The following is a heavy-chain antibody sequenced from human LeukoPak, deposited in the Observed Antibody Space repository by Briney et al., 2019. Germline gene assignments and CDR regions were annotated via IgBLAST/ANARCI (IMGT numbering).Heavy chain of an antibody. CDR1: AFTLGDFY. D-gene: IGHD2-21*02. J-gene: IGHJ4*02. Sequence: GGSLGLSCTASAFTLGDFYMSWIRQAPGKGLEWISYISNIGTTTYYAESVKGRFTISRDNAKNSLYLQMNSLRAEDTAVYYCACDFRYLGHDFWGQGTLVTVSS. V-gene: IGHV3-11*01. CDR2: ISNIGTTT. CDR3: ACDFRYLGHDF.